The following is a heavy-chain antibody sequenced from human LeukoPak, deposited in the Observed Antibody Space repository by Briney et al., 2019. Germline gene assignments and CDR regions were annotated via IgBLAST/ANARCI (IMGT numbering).Heavy chain of an antibody. J-gene: IGHJ5*02. Sequence: GESLKISCKGSGYSFTSYWIGWVRQMPGKGQEGMGIIYPGESDTRYSPPFQGQVTISADKSISTAYLQWSRLKASDTAMCYCAIVVIVVGSPPINWFDPWGQGTLVTVSS. CDR1: GYSFTSYW. CDR2: IYPGESDT. CDR3: AIVVIVVGSPPINWFDP. V-gene: IGHV5-51*01. D-gene: IGHD3-22*01.